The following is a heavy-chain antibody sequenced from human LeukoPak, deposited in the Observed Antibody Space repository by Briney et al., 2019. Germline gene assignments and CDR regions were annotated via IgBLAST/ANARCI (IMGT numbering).Heavy chain of an antibody. CDR2: LYSSGSF. CDR1: GGSINSYH. D-gene: IGHD4-23*01. V-gene: IGHV4-4*07. CDR3: ARGGKATVVTL. J-gene: IGHJ4*02. Sequence: SETLSLTCNVSGGSINSYHWSWIRQPAGEGLEWIGRLYSSGSFNYNPSLKSRVSMSVDTSKNQFSLKLTSVTAADTAVYFCARGGKATVVTLWGPGSLVTVS.